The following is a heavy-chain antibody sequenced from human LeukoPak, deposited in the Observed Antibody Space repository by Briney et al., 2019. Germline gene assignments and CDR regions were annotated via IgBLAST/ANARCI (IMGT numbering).Heavy chain of an antibody. J-gene: IGHJ3*02. V-gene: IGHV1-69*13. CDR2: IIPIVGTA. CDR3: ATTTPEAAMLTDAFDI. D-gene: IGHD5-18*01. CDR1: GGTFSIYV. Sequence: SVKVSCKAYGGTFSIYVVACVRQAPGQGLEWMGGIIPIVGTANYAQKFQGTVTITADDSTTTVYMELSSLRAEDTAVYYCATTTPEAAMLTDAFDIWGQGTVVTVSS.